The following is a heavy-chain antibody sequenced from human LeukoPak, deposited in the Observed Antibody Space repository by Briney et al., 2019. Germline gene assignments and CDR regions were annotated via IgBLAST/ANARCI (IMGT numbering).Heavy chain of an antibody. Sequence: SETLSLTCAVYGGSFSGYYWSWIRQPPGGGLEWIGEINHSGSTNYNPSLKSRVSISVDSSKNQVSLKVSSVTAADTAVYYCARGSDTAAGLYWGQGTLVTVSS. CDR1: GGSFSGYY. CDR3: ARGSDTAAGLY. D-gene: IGHD6-13*01. CDR2: INHSGST. J-gene: IGHJ4*02. V-gene: IGHV4-34*01.